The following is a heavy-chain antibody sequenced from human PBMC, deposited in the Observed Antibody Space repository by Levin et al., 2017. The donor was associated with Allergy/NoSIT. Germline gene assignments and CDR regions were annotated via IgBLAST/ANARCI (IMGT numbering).Heavy chain of an antibody. CDR3: ARLYMTRVGVWDDSFHS. CDR1: GYSFSNYW. V-gene: IGHV5-51*01. J-gene: IGHJ3*02. Sequence: GGSLRLSCEASGYSFSNYWIGWVRQMPGRGLEWVGIIYPGDSGTRYSPSFQGQVSISVDKSISNVYLQWSSLKASDTAIYYCARLYMTRVGVWDDSFHSWGQGTMVTVSS. D-gene: IGHD3-16*01. CDR2: IYPGDSGT.